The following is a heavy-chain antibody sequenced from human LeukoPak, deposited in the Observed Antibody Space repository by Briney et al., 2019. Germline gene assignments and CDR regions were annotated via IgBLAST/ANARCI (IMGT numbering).Heavy chain of an antibody. V-gene: IGHV4-31*03. CDR1: GVSISSGGYY. CDR3: ARVKSSGTISKYYFDY. J-gene: IGHJ4*02. Sequence: SETLSLTCTVSGVSISSGGYYWSWIRQHPGKGLEWIGYIYYSGSTYYNPSLKSRVTISVDTSKNQFSLKLSSVTAADTAVYYCARVKSSGTISKYYFDYWGQGTLVTVSS. D-gene: IGHD6-19*01. CDR2: IYYSGST.